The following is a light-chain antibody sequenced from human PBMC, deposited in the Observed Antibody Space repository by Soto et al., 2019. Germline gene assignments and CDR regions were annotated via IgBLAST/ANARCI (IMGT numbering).Light chain of an antibody. Sequence: IHKAQSPSPLSSSLLQIVTILFLASQSIGSWLAWYQQKPGKTPKFLIYDASNLESGVPSRFSGSGYGTEFTLTISSLQPDDFAPYYCQQYNIYSGPFGQVSILAIK. CDR2: DAS. CDR1: QSIGSW. CDR3: QQYNIYSGP. V-gene: IGKV1-5*02. J-gene: IGKJ2*01.